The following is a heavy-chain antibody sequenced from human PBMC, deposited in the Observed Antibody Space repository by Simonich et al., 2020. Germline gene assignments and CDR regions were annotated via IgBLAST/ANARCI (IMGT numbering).Heavy chain of an antibody. CDR3: ARHAGFAFDI. J-gene: IGHJ3*02. CDR2: IYYSGST. D-gene: IGHD6-13*01. CDR1: CGSKSSSSYY. Sequence: QLQLQESGPGLVKPSETLSLTCTVSCGSKSSSSYYWGWIRQPPGKGLEWIGSIYYSGSTYYNPSLKSRVTISGDTSKNKFALKLSSVTAADTAVYYCARHAGFAFDIWGQGTMVTVSS. V-gene: IGHV4-39*01.